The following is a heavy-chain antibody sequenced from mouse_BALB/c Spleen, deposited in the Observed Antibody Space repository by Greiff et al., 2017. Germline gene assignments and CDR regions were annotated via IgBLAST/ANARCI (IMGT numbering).Heavy chain of an antibody. CDR2: IDPANGNT. CDR1: GFNIKDTY. J-gene: IGHJ3*01. Sequence: VQLQQSGAELVKPGASVKLSCTASGFNIKDTYMHWVKQRPEQGLEWIGRIDPANGNTKYDPKFQGKATITADTSSNTAYLQLSSLTSEDTAVYYCANWVPFAYWGQGTLVTVSA. V-gene: IGHV14-3*02. D-gene: IGHD4-1*01. CDR3: ANWVPFAY.